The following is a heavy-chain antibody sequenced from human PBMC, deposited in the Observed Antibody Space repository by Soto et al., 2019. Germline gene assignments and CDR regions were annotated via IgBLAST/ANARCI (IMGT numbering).Heavy chain of an antibody. V-gene: IGHV3-30-3*01. CDR1: GFTFSSYA. CDR3: ARDSGQPRSWSSGWYETYYCYYYGMDV. CDR2: ISYDGSNK. Sequence: QVQLVESGGGVVQPGRSLRLSCAASGFTFSSYAMHWVRQAPGKGLEWVAVISYDGSNKYYADSVKGRFTISRDNSKNTLYLQMNSLRAEDTAVYYCARDSGQPRSWSSGWYETYYCYYYGMDVWGQGTTVTVSS. D-gene: IGHD6-19*01. J-gene: IGHJ6*02.